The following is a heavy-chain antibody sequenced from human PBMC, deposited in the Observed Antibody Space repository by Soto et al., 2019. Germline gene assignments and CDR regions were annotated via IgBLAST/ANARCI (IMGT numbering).Heavy chain of an antibody. CDR3: ARHVGIAVAGTVDY. D-gene: IGHD6-19*01. CDR1: GGSISSSSYY. J-gene: IGHJ4*02. CDR2: IYYSGST. V-gene: IGHV4-39*01. Sequence: QLQLQESGPGLVKPSETLSLTCTVSGGSISSSSYYWGWIRQPPGKGLEWIGSIYYSGSTYYNPSLKGRVTISVDTSKNQFSLKLSSVTAADTAVYYCARHVGIAVAGTVDYWGQGTLVTVSS.